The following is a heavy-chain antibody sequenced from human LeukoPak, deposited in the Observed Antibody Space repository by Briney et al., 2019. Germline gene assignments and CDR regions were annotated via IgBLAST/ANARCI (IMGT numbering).Heavy chain of an antibody. J-gene: IGHJ4*02. D-gene: IGHD6-13*01. Sequence: GGSLRLSCAASGFTVSSNYMSWVRQAPGKGLEWVSVIYSGGSTYYADSVKGRFTISRDNSKNTLYLEMNSLRAEDTAVYYCARTASPYSTTWYVDYWGQGTLVTVSS. CDR1: GFTVSSNY. CDR2: IYSGGST. V-gene: IGHV3-53*05. CDR3: ARTASPYSTTWYVDY.